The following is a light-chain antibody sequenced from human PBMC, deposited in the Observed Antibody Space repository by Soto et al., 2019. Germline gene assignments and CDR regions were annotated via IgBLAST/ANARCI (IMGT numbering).Light chain of an antibody. CDR3: QQYDRVPHT. J-gene: IGKJ3*01. V-gene: IGKV1-27*01. CDR2: GAS. CDR1: QGINSY. Sequence: DIQMTQSPSSLSAAVGDRVTITCRASQGINSYLAWYQQKPGEVPKLLIYGASTLQSGVPSRFSGSGSGTDFTLTITSLRPEDVATYYCQQYDRVPHTFGPGTKVEIK.